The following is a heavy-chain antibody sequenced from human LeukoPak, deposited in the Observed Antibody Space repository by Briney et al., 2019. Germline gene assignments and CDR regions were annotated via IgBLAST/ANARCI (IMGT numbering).Heavy chain of an antibody. CDR3: ARYYYGSGLDY. Sequence: PSETLSLTCAAYGGSFSGYYWSWIRQPPGKGLEWIGEINHSGSTNYNPSLKSRVTISVDTSKNQFSLKLSSATAADTAVYYCARYYYGSGLDYWGQGTLVTVSS. D-gene: IGHD3-10*01. CDR2: INHSGST. CDR1: GGSFSGYY. J-gene: IGHJ4*02. V-gene: IGHV4-34*01.